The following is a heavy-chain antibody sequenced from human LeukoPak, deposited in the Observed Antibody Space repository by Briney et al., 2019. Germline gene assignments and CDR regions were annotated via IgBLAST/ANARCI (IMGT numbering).Heavy chain of an antibody. D-gene: IGHD6-13*01. Sequence: GGSLRLSCAASGFTFSSYAMSWVRQAPGQGLEWVSIIYSVGNTYYADSVKGRFTISRDNSKNTLYLQMNSLRVEDTAVYYCAGVFNIAAEDGYGMDVWGQGTTVTVSS. CDR3: AGVFNIAAEDGYGMDV. CDR2: IYSVGNT. J-gene: IGHJ6*02. CDR1: GFTFSSYA. V-gene: IGHV3-66*01.